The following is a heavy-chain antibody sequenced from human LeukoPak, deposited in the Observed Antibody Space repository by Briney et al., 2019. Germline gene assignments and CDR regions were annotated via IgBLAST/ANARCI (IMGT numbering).Heavy chain of an antibody. CDR3: ARATTDIVATFDY. J-gene: IGHJ4*02. CDR1: GGTFSSYA. V-gene: IGHV1-69*13. D-gene: IGHD5-12*01. CDR2: IIPIFGTA. Sequence: GASVKVSCKASGGTFSSYAIGWVRQAPGQGLEWMGGIIPIFGTANYAQKFQGRVTITADESTSTAYMELSSLRSEDTAVYYCARATTDIVATFDYWGQGTLVTVSS.